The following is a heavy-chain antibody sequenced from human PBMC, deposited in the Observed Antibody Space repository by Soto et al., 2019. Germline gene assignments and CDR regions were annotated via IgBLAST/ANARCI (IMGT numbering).Heavy chain of an antibody. V-gene: IGHV1-18*01. CDR2: ISAYNGNT. Sequence: QVQLVQSGAEVKKPGASVKVSCKASGYTFSSYGISWVRRAAGQGLEWMGWISAYNGNTKYAQKLQGRVTMTTDTSTSTAYMELRSLISDDTAVYSCARREVGTTLDFDYWGQGTLVTVSS. J-gene: IGHJ4*02. CDR3: ARREVGTTLDFDY. D-gene: IGHD1-26*01. CDR1: GYTFSSYG.